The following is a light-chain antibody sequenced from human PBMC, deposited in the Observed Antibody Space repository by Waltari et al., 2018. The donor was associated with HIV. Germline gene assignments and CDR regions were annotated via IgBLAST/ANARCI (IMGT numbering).Light chain of an antibody. CDR2: KTS. CDR1: QDIANW. V-gene: IGKV1-5*03. J-gene: IGKJ2*01. Sequence: DIQMTQSPSTLSASVGDRVTITFRASQDIANWLAWYQQKSGKAPKLLIYKTSILEYGVPSRFSGSASGTGFTLTIDSLQPDDFATYYCQQYSSDFYTFGQGTKLEIK. CDR3: QQYSSDFYT.